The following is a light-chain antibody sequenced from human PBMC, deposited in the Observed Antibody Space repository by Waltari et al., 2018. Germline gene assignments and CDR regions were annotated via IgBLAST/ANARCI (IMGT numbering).Light chain of an antibody. CDR1: QSVLYNSNNKNY. J-gene: IGKJ2*01. CDR3: QQYYSTPET. V-gene: IGKV4-1*01. Sequence: DIVMTQSPDSLAVSLGERATINCKSSQSVLYNSNNKNYLAWYQHKPGQPPKLLIYWASTRESVVPDRFSGSGSGTDFTLTITSLQAADVAVYYCQQYYSTPETFGQGTKLEIK. CDR2: WAS.